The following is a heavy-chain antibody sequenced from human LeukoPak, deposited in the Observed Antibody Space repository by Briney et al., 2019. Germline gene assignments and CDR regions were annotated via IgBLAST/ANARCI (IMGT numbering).Heavy chain of an antibody. V-gene: IGHV3-64*04. CDR1: GFTFSSYA. CDR2: ISSNGGST. Sequence: GGSLRLSCSASGFTFSSYAMHWVRQAPGKGLEYVSVISSNGGSTYYADSVKGRFTISRDNSKNTLYLQMNSLRAENTAVYYCAKGYSSGWLDAFDIWGQGTMVTVSS. CDR3: AKGYSSGWLDAFDI. J-gene: IGHJ3*02. D-gene: IGHD6-19*01.